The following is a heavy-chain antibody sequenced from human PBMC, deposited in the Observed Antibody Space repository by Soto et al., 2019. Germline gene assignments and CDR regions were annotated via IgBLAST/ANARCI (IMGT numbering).Heavy chain of an antibody. D-gene: IGHD2-21*02. CDR2: IKQDGSEK. V-gene: IGHV3-7*04. CDR1: RFTFSRYW. J-gene: IGHJ3*02. Sequence: EVPLVESGGGLVQPGGSLRLSCAASRFTFSRYWMSWVRQAPGKGLEWVANIKQDGSEKYYVDSVKGRFTISRDNAKNPLYLQMNSLRAEDMAVYYCARLGGGDCLDAFDIWGQGTMVTVSS. CDR3: ARLGGGDCLDAFDI.